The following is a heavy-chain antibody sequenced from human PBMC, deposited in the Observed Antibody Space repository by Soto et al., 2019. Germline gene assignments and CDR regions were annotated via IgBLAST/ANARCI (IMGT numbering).Heavy chain of an antibody. CDR3: ARDRDGYNPGAFDI. Sequence: ASVKVSCKASGYTFTSYGISWVRQAPGQGLEWMGWISAYNGNTNYAQKLQGRVTMTTDTSTSTAYMELRSLSSDDTAVYYCARDRDGYNPGAFDIWGQGTMVTVS. CDR1: GYTFTSYG. V-gene: IGHV1-18*04. CDR2: ISAYNGNT. J-gene: IGHJ3*02. D-gene: IGHD5-12*01.